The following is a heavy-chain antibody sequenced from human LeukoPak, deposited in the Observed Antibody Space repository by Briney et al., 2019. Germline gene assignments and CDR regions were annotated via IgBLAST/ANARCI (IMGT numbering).Heavy chain of an antibody. J-gene: IGHJ4*02. D-gene: IGHD3-22*01. V-gene: IGHV3-7*01. Sequence: GGSLRLSCAASGFTFSSYWMSWVRQAPGKGLEWVANIKQDGSEKYYVDSVKGRFTISRDNAKNSLYLQMNSLRVEDTAVYYCARGPYDSSGYYSLDYWGQGTLVTVSS. CDR2: IKQDGSEK. CDR1: GFTFSSYW. CDR3: ARGPYDSSGYYSLDY.